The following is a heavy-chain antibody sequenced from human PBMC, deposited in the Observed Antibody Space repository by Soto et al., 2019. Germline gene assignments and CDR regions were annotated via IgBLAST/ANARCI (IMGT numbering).Heavy chain of an antibody. V-gene: IGHV1-8*01. D-gene: IGHD1-1*01. CDR2: MNPNTGNS. J-gene: IGHJ4*02. CDR3: ARRAETNGWNGFGADKYYFDF. CDR1: GYTFTSYD. Sequence: PRASVKVSCKASGYTFTSYDIYWVRQATGQGLEWMGWMNPNTGNSGYAQKFQGRVTVTSDTSINTVHMELSSLRSEDTAVYYCARRAETNGWNGFGADKYYFDFWGQGTLVTVSS.